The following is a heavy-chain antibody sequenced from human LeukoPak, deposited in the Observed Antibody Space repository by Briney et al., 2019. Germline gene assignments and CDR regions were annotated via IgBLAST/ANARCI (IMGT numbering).Heavy chain of an antibody. CDR1: GFTFSTSG. CDR2: ISYDGSNK. J-gene: IGHJ4*02. Sequence: PGGSLRLSCAASGFTFSTSGIHWVRQAPGKGLEWVALISYDGSNKYYADSVKGRFTISRDNSKNTPYLQMNSLRAEDTAVYYCAKAVPATTIDYWGQGTLVTVSS. D-gene: IGHD2-21*02. CDR3: AKAVPATTIDY. V-gene: IGHV3-30*18.